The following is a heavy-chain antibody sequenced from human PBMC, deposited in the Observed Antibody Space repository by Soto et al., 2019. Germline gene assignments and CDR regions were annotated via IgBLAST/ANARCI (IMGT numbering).Heavy chain of an antibody. CDR1: GGSISSYY. CDR2: IYYSGST. J-gene: IGHJ4*02. D-gene: IGHD6-19*01. Sequence: PSETLSLTCTVSGGSISSYYWSWIRQPPGKGLEWIGYIYYSGSTNYNPSLKSRVTISVDTSKNQFSLKLSSVTAADTAVYYCARGRGAVTGDYFDYWGQGTLVTVS. CDR3: ARGRGAVTGDYFDY. V-gene: IGHV4-59*08.